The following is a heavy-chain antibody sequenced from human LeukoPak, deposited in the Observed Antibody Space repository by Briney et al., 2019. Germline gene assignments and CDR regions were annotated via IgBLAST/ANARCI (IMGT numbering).Heavy chain of an antibody. V-gene: IGHV1-18*01. CDR1: GYTFTSYG. J-gene: IGHJ3*02. CDR2: ISAYNGDT. CDR3: ARCLLWENPAEDVFDI. Sequence: ASVKVSCKASGYTFTSYGINWVRQAPGQGLEWMGWISAYNGDTNYAQKLQGRVTMTTDTSTGTAYMELRSLRSDDTAVYYCARCLLWENPAEDVFDIWGQGTIVTVSS. D-gene: IGHD3-3*01.